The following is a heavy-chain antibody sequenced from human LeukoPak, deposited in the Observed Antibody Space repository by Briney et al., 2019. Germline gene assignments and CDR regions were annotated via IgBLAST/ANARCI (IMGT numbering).Heavy chain of an antibody. V-gene: IGHV3-21*03. Sequence: GGSLRLSCAASGFTVSSNYMSWVRRAPGKGLEWVSSISSSSSYIHYADSMKGRFTVSRDNAKNSLYLQLNNVRAEDTAVYYCAGHETRVDPVATIYDYFDYWGQGTLVTVSS. D-gene: IGHD5-12*01. CDR1: GFTVSSNY. CDR3: AGHETRVDPVATIYDYFDY. CDR2: ISSSSSYI. J-gene: IGHJ4*02.